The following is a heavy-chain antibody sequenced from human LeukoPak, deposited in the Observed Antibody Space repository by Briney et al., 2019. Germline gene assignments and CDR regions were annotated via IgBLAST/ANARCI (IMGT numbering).Heavy chain of an antibody. Sequence: GGSLRLSCAASGFTFSSYSMNWVRQAPGKGLEWVSSISSSSSYIYYADSVKGRFTISRDNAKNSLYLQMNSLRAEDTAVYYCARVRHYCSSTSCYPYYFDYWGQGTLVTVSS. J-gene: IGHJ4*02. D-gene: IGHD2-2*01. CDR1: GFTFSSYS. CDR3: ARVRHYCSSTSCYPYYFDY. CDR2: ISSSSSYI. V-gene: IGHV3-21*01.